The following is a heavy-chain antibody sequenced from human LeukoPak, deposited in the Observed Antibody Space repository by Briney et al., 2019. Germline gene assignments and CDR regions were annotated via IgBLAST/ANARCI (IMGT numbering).Heavy chain of an antibody. CDR2: INPNSGGT. CDR3: ARDFGNWNRRGWFDP. J-gene: IGHJ5*02. D-gene: IGHD1-1*01. V-gene: IGHV1-2*02. Sequence: GASVKVSCKASGYTFTGYYMHWVRQAPGQGLEWMGWINPNSGGTNYAQKFQGRVTMTRDTSISTAYMELSRLRSDDTAVYYCARDFGNWNRRGWFDPWGQGTLVTVSS. CDR1: GYTFTGYY.